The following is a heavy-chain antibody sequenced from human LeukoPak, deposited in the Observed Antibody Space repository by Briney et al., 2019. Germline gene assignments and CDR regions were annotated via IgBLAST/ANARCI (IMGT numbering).Heavy chain of an antibody. CDR2: ITSAGAT. CDR3: ASRESPGYYYGMDV. CDR1: GFIASSNY. V-gene: IGHV3-66*01. J-gene: IGHJ6*02. Sequence: GGSLRLSCTASGFIASSNYMTWVRQAPGKGLDCVSVITSAGATYYADSVKGRFIMSRDNSQNTLYLQMNSLRAEDTAVYYCASRESPGYYYGMDVWGQGTTVTVSS. D-gene: IGHD3-10*01.